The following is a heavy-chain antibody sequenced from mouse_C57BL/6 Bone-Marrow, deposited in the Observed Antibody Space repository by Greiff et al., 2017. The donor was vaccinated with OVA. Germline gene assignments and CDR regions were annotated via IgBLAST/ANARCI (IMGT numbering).Heavy chain of an antibody. V-gene: IGHV5-12*01. Sequence: EVHLVEFGGGLVQPGGSLKLSCAASGFTFSDYYMYWVRQTPEKRLEWVAYISNGGGSTYYPDTVKGRFTISRDNAKNTLYLQMSRLKSEDTAMYYCARQGIYHAMDYWGQGTSVTVSS. CDR2: ISNGGGST. CDR1: GFTFSDYY. CDR3: ARQGIYHAMDY. J-gene: IGHJ4*01.